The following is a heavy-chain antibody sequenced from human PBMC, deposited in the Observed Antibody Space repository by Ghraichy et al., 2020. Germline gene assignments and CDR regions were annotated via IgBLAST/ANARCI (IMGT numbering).Heavy chain of an antibody. D-gene: IGHD1-26*01. V-gene: IGHV4-59*01. CDR2: IYYNGNT. Sequence: SETLSLTCTVSGGSISSYYWNWIRQPPGRGLEWIGYIYYNGNTNYNPSLKSRVTITKETYNNQFSLRLSSVTAADTAVYYCARGLNSGHYYYYYYMDVWGKGTTVTVSS. CDR1: GGSISSYY. CDR3: ARGLNSGHYYYYYYMDV. J-gene: IGHJ6*03.